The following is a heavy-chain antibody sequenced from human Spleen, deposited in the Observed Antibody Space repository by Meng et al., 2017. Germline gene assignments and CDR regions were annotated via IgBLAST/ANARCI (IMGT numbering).Heavy chain of an antibody. V-gene: IGHV1-46*01. CDR2: ISPSGDSA. CDR1: GHTFTSYY. CDR3: AGSNSRYYFDF. Sequence: QVQVVQSGSELKKPGASVKVSCKASGHTFTSYYVHWVRQAPRQGLEWMGIISPSGDSASYTENFQGRVTITWDTSTSTVYMELSSLKSEDTALYYCAGSNSRYYFDFWGQGTLVTVSS. D-gene: IGHD4-11*01. J-gene: IGHJ4*02.